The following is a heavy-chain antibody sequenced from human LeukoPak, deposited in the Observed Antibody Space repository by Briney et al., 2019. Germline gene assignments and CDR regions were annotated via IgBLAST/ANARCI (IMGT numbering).Heavy chain of an antibody. CDR3: ARGYTSGWSPALDI. Sequence: SETLSLTCTVSGGSISSYYWSWIRQPPGKGLEWIGNIYYSGSTNYNPSLKSRVTISVDTSKNQFSLKLSSVTAADTAVYYCARGYTSGWSPALDIWGQGTMVTVSS. CDR1: GGSISSYY. V-gene: IGHV4-59*01. J-gene: IGHJ3*02. D-gene: IGHD6-19*01. CDR2: IYYSGST.